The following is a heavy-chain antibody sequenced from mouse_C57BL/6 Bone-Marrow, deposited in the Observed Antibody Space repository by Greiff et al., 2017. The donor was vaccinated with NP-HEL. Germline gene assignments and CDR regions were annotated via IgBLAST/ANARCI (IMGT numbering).Heavy chain of an antibody. D-gene: IGHD3-2*02. V-gene: IGHV1-15*01. Sequence: QVQLQQSGAELVRPGASVTLSCKASGYTFTDYEMHWVKQTPVHGLEWIGAIDPETGGTAYNQKFKGKAILTADKSSSTAYMELRSLTSEDFAVYYCTRCSPDSSGYGGFAYWGQGTLVTVSA. CDR2: IDPETGGT. CDR1: GYTFTDYE. J-gene: IGHJ3*01. CDR3: TRCSPDSSGYGGFAY.